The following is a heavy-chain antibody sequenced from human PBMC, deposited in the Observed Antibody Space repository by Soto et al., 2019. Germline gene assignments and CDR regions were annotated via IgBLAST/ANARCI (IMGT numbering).Heavy chain of an antibody. CDR2: ISGSGGST. V-gene: IGHV3-23*01. J-gene: IGHJ4*02. D-gene: IGHD1-26*01. Sequence: GGSLRLSCAASGFNFNSYTINWVRQAPGKRLEWVSAISGSGGSTYYTDSVKGRFTISRDNSKNTLYLQMNSLRAEDTAVYYCAVRKTGSFFDYWGQGTLVTVSS. CDR1: GFNFNSYT. CDR3: AVRKTGSFFDY.